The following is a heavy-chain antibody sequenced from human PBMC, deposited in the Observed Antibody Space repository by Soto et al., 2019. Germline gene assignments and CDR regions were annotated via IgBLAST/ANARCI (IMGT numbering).Heavy chain of an antibody. CDR3: ARGGPRITSMDV. V-gene: IGHV4-34*01. D-gene: IGHD3-3*01. J-gene: IGHJ6*02. Sequence: LSLTCAVYGGSFSGDYWTWIRQPPGKGLEWIGEINHSGSTNYNPSLKSRVTISVDTSKNQFSLKLSSVTAADTAVYYCARGGPRITSMDVWGQGTTVTVSS. CDR2: INHSGST. CDR1: GGSFSGDY.